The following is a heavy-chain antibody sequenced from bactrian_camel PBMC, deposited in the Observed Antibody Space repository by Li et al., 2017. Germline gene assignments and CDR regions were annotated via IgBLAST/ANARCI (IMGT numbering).Heavy chain of an antibody. CDR3: AAEGPSWDSDSCVNSEIGY. V-gene: IGHV3S1*01. Sequence: HVQLVESGGGSVQAGGFLRLSCVASGSIYSDACVGWLRQAPGKEREAVASVYTGGGRTYYDDSAKGRFTISQDVVKNLVYLQMNDLKPEDTAVYYCAAEGPSWDSDSCVNSEIGYWGQGTQ. J-gene: IGHJ6*01. D-gene: IGHD5*01. CDR2: VYTGGGRT. CDR1: GSIYSDAC.